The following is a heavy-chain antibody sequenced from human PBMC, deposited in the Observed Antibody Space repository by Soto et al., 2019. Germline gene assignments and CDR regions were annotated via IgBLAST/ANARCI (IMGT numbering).Heavy chain of an antibody. CDR1: GFTFSSYS. CDR3: ARDLPDIVVVVAATNPHFAY. Sequence: EVQLVESGGGLVQPGGSLRLSCAASGFTFSSYSMNWVRQAPGKWLEWVSYISSSSSTIYYADSVKGRFTISRDNAKNSLYMQMNSLRDEDTAVSYCARDLPDIVVVVAATNPHFAYWGQGTLVTVSS. D-gene: IGHD2-15*01. V-gene: IGHV3-48*02. J-gene: IGHJ4*02. CDR2: ISSSSSTI.